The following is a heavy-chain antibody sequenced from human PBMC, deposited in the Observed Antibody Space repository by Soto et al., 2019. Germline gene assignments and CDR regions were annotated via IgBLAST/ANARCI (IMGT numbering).Heavy chain of an antibody. CDR1: GFTFSSYA. CDR2: ISYDGSNK. CDR3: ARDGYYYDSSGYYPLYYYYGMDV. V-gene: IGHV3-30-3*01. J-gene: IGHJ6*02. Sequence: GGSLRLSCAASGFTFSSYAMHWVRQAPGKGLEWVAVISYDGSNKYYADSVKGRFTISRDNSKNTLYLKMNSLRAEDTAVYYCARDGYYYDSSGYYPLYYYYGMDVWGHGTTVTVSS. D-gene: IGHD3-22*01.